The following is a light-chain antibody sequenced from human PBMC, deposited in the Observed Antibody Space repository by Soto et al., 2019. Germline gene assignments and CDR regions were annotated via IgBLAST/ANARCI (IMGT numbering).Light chain of an antibody. CDR1: SSDIGAFNF. J-gene: IGLJ1*01. CDR2: GVT. V-gene: IGLV2-14*03. CDR3: SSFTRASTRI. Sequence: QSALTQPASVSGSPGQSISIPCTGTSSDIGAFNFVSWYQQHPGKAPKVLIYGVTNRPSGVDYRFSGSKSGNTASLIISGLRPEDEADYYCSSFTRASTRIFGTGTKLTVL.